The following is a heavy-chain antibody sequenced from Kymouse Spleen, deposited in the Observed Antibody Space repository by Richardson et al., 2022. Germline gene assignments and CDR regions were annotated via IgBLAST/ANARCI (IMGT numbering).Heavy chain of an antibody. CDR2: INHSGST. Sequence: QVQLQQWGAGLLKPSETLSLTCAVYGGSFSGYYWSWIRQPPGKGLEWIGEINHSGSTNYNPSLKSRVTISVDTSKNQFSLKLSSVTAADTAVYYCARDGADAFDIWGQGTMVTVSS. CDR1: GGSFSGYY. V-gene: IGHV4-34*01. D-gene: IGHD4-17*01,IGHD4-23*01. J-gene: IGHJ3*02. CDR3: ARDGADAFDI.